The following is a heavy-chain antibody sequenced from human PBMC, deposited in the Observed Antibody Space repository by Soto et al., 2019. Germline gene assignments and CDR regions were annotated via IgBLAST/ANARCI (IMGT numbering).Heavy chain of an antibody. CDR3: ARVPSSGPFDY. V-gene: IGHV4-39*01. Sequence: PSETLSLTCTVSGGSISSSSYYWGWIRQPPGKGLEWIGSIYYSGSTYYNPSLKSRVTISVDTSKNQFSLKLSSVTAADTAGYYCARVPSSGPFDYWGQVILVTVS. CDR1: GGSISSSSYY. D-gene: IGHD3-22*01. J-gene: IGHJ4*02. CDR2: IYYSGST.